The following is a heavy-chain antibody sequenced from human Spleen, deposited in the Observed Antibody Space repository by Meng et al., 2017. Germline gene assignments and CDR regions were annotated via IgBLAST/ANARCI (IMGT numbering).Heavy chain of an antibody. CDR2: INPKSGDT. Sequence: ASVKVSCKASGYTFLDYYLHWVRRAPGQGLEWMGRINPKSGDTHYAQKFQGRVTMTGDTSISTAYMELSGLRSDDTAMYYCARDEDISAAGKLFGDYWGQGTLVTVSS. V-gene: IGHV1-2*06. CDR3: ARDEDISAAGKLFGDY. D-gene: IGHD6-13*01. J-gene: IGHJ4*02. CDR1: GYTFLDYY.